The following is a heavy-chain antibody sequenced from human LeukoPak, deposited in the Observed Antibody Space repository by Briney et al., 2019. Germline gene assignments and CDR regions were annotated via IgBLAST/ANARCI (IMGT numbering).Heavy chain of an antibody. CDR3: ARDGKNYDFWSGYYKLNWFDP. J-gene: IGHJ5*02. CDR2: IIPMFGTA. D-gene: IGHD3-3*01. V-gene: IGHV1-69*13. CDR1: GGTFSSYG. Sequence: GASVKVSCTASGGTFSSYGISWARQAPGQGLEWMGGIIPMFGTANYAQKFQGRVTITADESTSTAYMELSSLRSEDTAVYYCARDGKNYDFWSGYYKLNWFDPWGQGTLVTVSS.